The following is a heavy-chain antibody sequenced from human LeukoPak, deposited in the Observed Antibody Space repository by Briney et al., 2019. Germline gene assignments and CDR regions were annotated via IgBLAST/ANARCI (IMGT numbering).Heavy chain of an antibody. Sequence: QAGGSLRLSCAASGFTVSSNYMSWVRQAPGKGLEWVSVIYSGGSTYYADSVKGRFTISRDNSKNTLYLQMNSLRAEDTAVYYCAKLTSSSWYNHYYGMDVWGQGTTVTVSS. D-gene: IGHD6-13*01. J-gene: IGHJ6*02. CDR2: IYSGGST. CDR1: GFTVSSNY. CDR3: AKLTSSSWYNHYYGMDV. V-gene: IGHV3-66*04.